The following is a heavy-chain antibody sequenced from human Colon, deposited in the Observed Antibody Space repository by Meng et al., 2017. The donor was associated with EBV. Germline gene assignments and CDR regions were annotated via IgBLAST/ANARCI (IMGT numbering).Heavy chain of an antibody. J-gene: IGHJ2*01. Sequence: QVQLQESGPGLVKPSPTPSLTCTVSGGSISSGNHYWSWIRQHPGKGLEYIGYIYYSGSTYYNPSLKSRVIISVDTSKNQFSLRLNSVTAADTAVYYCASLYGDSSVWYLDLWGRGTLVTVSS. CDR3: ASLYGDSSVWYLDL. CDR1: GGSISSGNHY. D-gene: IGHD4-17*01. V-gene: IGHV4-31*03. CDR2: IYYSGST.